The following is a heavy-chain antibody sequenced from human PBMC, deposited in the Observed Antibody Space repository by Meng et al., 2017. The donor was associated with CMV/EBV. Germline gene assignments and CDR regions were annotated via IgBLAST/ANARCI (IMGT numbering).Heavy chain of an antibody. Sequence: GESLKISCAASGFTFSSYEMNWVRQAPGKGLEWVSYISSSGSTIYYADSVKGGFTISRDNAKNSLYLQMNSLRAEDTAVYYCARDGSSSSAFGDYYYYGMDVWGQGTTVTVSS. V-gene: IGHV3-48*03. CDR2: ISSSGSTI. D-gene: IGHD6-6*01. CDR3: ARDGSSSSAFGDYYYYGMDV. J-gene: IGHJ6*02. CDR1: GFTFSSYE.